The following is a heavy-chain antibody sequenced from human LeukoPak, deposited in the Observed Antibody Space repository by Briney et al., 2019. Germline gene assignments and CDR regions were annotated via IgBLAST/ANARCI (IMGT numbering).Heavy chain of an antibody. V-gene: IGHV4-39*07. D-gene: IGHD4-17*01. CDR1: GGSISSSSYY. Sequence: PSETLSLTCTVSGGSISSSSYYWGWIRQPPGKGLEWIGSIYYSGSTYYNPSLKSRVTISVDTSMNQFSLKLSSVTAADTAVYYCARIDYGDYTFDYWGQGTLVTVSS. CDR3: ARIDYGDYTFDY. J-gene: IGHJ4*02. CDR2: IYYSGST.